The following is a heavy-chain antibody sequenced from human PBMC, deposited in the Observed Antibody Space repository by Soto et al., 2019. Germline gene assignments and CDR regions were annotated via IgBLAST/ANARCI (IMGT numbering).Heavy chain of an antibody. CDR3: VAGSGWLPDY. V-gene: IGHV3-7*05. J-gene: IGHJ4*02. Sequence: VQLVESGGGLVQPGGSLRLSCTASGFTLSSHWMNWVRQAPGKGLEWVANIKQDGSEIYSVDSVKGRFTISRDNAKNSLYLQMNSLRAEDTAVYYCVAGSGWLPDYWGQGTLVTVSS. D-gene: IGHD6-19*01. CDR1: GFTLSSHW. CDR2: IKQDGSEI.